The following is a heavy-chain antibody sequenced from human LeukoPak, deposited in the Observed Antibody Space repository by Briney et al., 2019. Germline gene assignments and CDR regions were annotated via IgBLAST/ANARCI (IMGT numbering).Heavy chain of an antibody. Sequence: GESLKISCKGSGYSLTSYWIGWVRQMPGKGLEWMGIIYPGDSDTGYSPSFQGQVTISADKSISTAYLQWSSLKASDTAMYYCARLPMFVMRGGYCSSTSCYYFDYWGQGTLVTVSS. CDR2: IYPGDSDT. J-gene: IGHJ4*02. CDR3: ARLPMFVMRGGYCSSTSCYYFDY. V-gene: IGHV5-51*01. D-gene: IGHD2-2*01. CDR1: GYSLTSYW.